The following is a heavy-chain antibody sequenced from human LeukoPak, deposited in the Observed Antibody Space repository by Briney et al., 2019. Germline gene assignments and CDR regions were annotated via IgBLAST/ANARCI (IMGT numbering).Heavy chain of an antibody. J-gene: IGHJ5*02. D-gene: IGHD4-17*01. CDR2: IYHSGST. Sequence: PSEALSLTCTVSGGSISSYYWSWIRQPPGKGLEWIGSIYHSGSTYYNPSLKSRVTISVDTSKNQFSLKLSSVTAADTAVYYCARVDDYGDYNWIDPWGQGTLVTVSS. CDR1: GGSISSYY. V-gene: IGHV4-59*01. CDR3: ARVDDYGDYNWIDP.